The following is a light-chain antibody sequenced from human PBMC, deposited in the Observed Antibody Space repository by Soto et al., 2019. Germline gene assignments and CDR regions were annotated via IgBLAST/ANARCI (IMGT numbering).Light chain of an antibody. V-gene: IGKV3-11*01. Sequence: EVVLTQSPATLSLSPGERATLSCRASQSIGTYLAWYQQKPGQAPRLLIFDASNRAAGIPAKLSTRGSETHFVLKISLRSSEQSVIYLEQQRSSPHTFGQGTKVEIK. CDR2: DAS. J-gene: IGKJ1*01. CDR3: QQRSSPHT. CDR1: QSIGTY.